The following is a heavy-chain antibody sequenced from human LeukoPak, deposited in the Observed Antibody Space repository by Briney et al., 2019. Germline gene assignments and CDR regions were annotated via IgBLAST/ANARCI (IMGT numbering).Heavy chain of an antibody. Sequence: SETLSLTCTVSVGSISGYYWSWSWQPAGRGLGWIWRIYTSGGTTYNPPLKSPVTMSVDTSKNHFSLKLSSVTAADTAVYYCARETRVGGVMWFDPWGQGTPVTVSS. CDR2: IYTSGGT. J-gene: IGHJ5*02. CDR1: VGSISGYY. D-gene: IGHD3-16*01. V-gene: IGHV4-4*07. CDR3: ARETRVGGVMWFDP.